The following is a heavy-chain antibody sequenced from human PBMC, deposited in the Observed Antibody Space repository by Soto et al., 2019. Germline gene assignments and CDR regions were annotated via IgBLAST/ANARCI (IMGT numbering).Heavy chain of an antibody. J-gene: IGHJ4*02. Sequence: EVQLLESGGGLVQPGGSLRLSCAPSGFTFSSYAMPWFPQVPGKGLEWVSAIRTSGGSPYYADSVKGRFTISRDNSKNTLYLQMNSLRAEDTAVYSCAKESMVRGGYYFDYWGQGTLVTVSS. CDR1: GFTFSSYA. CDR3: AKESMVRGGYYFDY. V-gene: IGHV3-23*01. CDR2: IRTSGGSP. D-gene: IGHD3-10*01.